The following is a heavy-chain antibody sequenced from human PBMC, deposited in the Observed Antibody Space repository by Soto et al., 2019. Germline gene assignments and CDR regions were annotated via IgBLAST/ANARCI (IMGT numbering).Heavy chain of an antibody. CDR3: ARQGSNEYYYYGMDV. CDR1: GGTFTSYA. CDR2: IIRIFGTP. Sequence: QVQLVQSGAEVKKPGSSVKVSCKASGGTFTSYAINWVRQAPGQGLEWMGGIIRIFGTPDYAQRVPGRVTIAADEATSTAYMELSSLRSEDTAVYYWARQGSNEYYYYGMDVWGQGTTVTVSS. D-gene: IGHD3-10*01. V-gene: IGHV1-69*12. J-gene: IGHJ6*02.